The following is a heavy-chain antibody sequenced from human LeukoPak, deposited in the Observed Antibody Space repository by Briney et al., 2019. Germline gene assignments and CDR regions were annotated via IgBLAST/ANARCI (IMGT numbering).Heavy chain of an antibody. J-gene: IGHJ4*02. Sequence: GGSLRLSCAASGFTFSSYAMSWVRQAPGKGLEWVSAISGSGGSTYYADSVKGRFTISRDNSKNTLYLQMNSLRAEDTAVYYCAKDVGGVVVPAAMGLFDYWDQGTLVTVSS. CDR2: ISGSGGST. CDR3: AKDVGGVVVPAAMGLFDY. V-gene: IGHV3-23*01. CDR1: GFTFSSYA. D-gene: IGHD2-2*01.